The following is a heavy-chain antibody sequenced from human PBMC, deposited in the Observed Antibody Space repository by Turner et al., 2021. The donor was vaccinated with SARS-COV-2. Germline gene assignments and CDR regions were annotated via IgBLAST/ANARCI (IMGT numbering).Heavy chain of an antibody. CDR3: ATAPPYCTNGVCPNWFDP. D-gene: IGHD2-8*01. CDR1: GYTLIELS. CDR2: FDPEDSET. V-gene: IGHV1-24*01. J-gene: IGHJ5*02. Sequence: QVQLVQSGAEVKKPGASVKVSCKVSGYTLIELSMHWVRQAPGKGLEWMGGFDPEDSETIDAQKFQGRVTMTEDTSTDTAYMELSSLRSEDTAVYYCATAPPYCTNGVCPNWFDPWGQGTLVTVSS.